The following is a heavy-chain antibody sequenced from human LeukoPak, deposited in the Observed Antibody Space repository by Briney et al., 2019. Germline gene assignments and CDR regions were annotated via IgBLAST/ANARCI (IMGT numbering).Heavy chain of an antibody. V-gene: IGHV4-4*07. J-gene: IGHJ3*02. CDR2: IYTSGST. Sequence: KPSETLSLTCTVSGGSISSYYWSWIRQPAGKGLGWIGRIYTSGSTNYNPSLKSRVTMSVDTSKNQFYLKLSSVTAADTAVYYCAREVDTMIVGFDIWGQGTMVTVSS. D-gene: IGHD3-22*01. CDR3: AREVDTMIVGFDI. CDR1: GGSISSYY.